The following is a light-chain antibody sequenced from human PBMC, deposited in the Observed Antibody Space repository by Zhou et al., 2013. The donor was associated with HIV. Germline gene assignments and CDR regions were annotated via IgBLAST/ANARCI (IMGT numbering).Light chain of an antibody. V-gene: IGKV2-28*01. J-gene: IGKJ2*01. Sequence: DTVMTQSPLSLPVTPGEPASMSCRSGRSLLQSDGYNYLDSYLQKPGQSPQFLIYLASNRASGVPDRFSGSGSGTDFTLKISRVEAEDVGVYYCMQALQSPRTFGQGTKLEIK. CDR2: LAS. CDR1: RSLLQSDGYNY. CDR3: MQALQSPRT.